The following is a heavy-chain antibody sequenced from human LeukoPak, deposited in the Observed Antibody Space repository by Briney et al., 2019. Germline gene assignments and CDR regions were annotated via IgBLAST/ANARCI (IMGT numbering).Heavy chain of an antibody. CDR3: ARGGGYSSGLDY. D-gene: IGHD6-19*01. V-gene: IGHV4-59*01. CDR1: GASISSYY. J-gene: IGHJ4*02. CDR2: IYYRGST. Sequence: PSETLSLTCTASGASISSYYWSWIRQPQGKGLDGIGYIYYRGSTTYTPSLKSEVTISVDTSKNQFSLNRIPVPPAAPAGFSFARGGGYSSGLDYWGQETLVTVSS.